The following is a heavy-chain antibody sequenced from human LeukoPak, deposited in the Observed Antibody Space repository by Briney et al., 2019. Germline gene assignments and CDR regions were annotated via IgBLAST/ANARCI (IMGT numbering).Heavy chain of an antibody. D-gene: IGHD3-9*01. V-gene: IGHV4-59*01. CDR3: ARDRLGMGDAFDI. J-gene: IGHJ3*02. CDR1: GGPISSYF. CDR2: IYYSGCT. Sequence: PSETLSLTCTVSGGPISSYFWSWIRQPPGKGLEWIGYIYYSGCTNYNPSLKSRVIISVDTSKNQFSLNLNSVTTTDTAVYYCARDRLGMGDAFDIWGPGTMVTVSS.